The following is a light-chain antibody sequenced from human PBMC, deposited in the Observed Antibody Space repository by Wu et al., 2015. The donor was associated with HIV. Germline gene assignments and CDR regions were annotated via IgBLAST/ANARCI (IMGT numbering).Light chain of an antibody. V-gene: IGKV3-20*01. J-gene: IGKJ1*01. CDR1: QSVRNNY. CDR3: QQYDSSPQT. Sequence: ENVLTQSPATLSLSPGERATLSCKASQSVRNNYFAWFQQRPGQAPRLLIYGASNRATGTPDRFSGSGSGTDFTLTITRLEPQDFAVYFCQQYDSSPQTFGQGTKGGN. CDR2: GAS.